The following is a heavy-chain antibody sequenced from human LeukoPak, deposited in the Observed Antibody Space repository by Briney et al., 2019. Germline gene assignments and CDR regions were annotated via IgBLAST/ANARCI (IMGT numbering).Heavy chain of an antibody. CDR2: INPNSGGT. Sequence: ASVKISCKASGYTFTGYYMHWVRQAPGQGLEWMGWINPNSGGTNYAQKFQGRVTMTRDTSISTAYMELSRLRSDDTAVYYCARDIGDYSIWFDPWGQGTLVTVSS. J-gene: IGHJ5*02. CDR3: ARDIGDYSIWFDP. V-gene: IGHV1-2*02. D-gene: IGHD4-11*01. CDR1: GYTFTGYY.